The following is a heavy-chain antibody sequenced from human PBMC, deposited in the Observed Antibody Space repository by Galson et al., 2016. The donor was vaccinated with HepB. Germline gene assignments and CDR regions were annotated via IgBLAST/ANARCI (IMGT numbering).Heavy chain of an antibody. V-gene: IGHV3-23*01. J-gene: IGHJ4*02. D-gene: IGHD6-13*01. Sequence: SLRLSCAASGFTFSTQSMNWVRQAPGKGLEWVSGMSDSDDIYYSPTVKGRFTISRDNSKNTMFLQLTSLRAEDTAVYCGAKDKRGHSRAWYWYFDYWGPGTLVSVSS. CDR1: GFTFSTQS. CDR3: AKDKRGHSRAWYWYFDY. CDR2: MSDSDDI.